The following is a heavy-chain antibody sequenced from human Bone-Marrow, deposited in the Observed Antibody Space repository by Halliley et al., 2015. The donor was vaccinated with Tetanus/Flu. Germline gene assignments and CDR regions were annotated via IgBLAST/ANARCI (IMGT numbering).Heavy chain of an antibody. CDR3: ASPRSVGAAYFDY. D-gene: IGHD1-26*01. CDR2: ISGIVRGGAP. V-gene: IGHV3-23*01. Sequence: ISGIVRGGAPFSADSLKARFPSSRDNPKNTLFLQMNSLRAEDTPVHFCASPRSVGAAYFDYWGQGTLVPVSS. J-gene: IGHJ4*02.